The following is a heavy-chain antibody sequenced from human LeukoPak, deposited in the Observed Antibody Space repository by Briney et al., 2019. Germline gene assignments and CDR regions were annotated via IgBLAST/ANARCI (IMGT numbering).Heavy chain of an antibody. CDR1: GFTFSSYW. CDR3: AKGRVNMDV. CDR2: VKQDGSET. D-gene: IGHD4-23*01. J-gene: IGHJ6*03. Sequence: GGSLRLSCAASGFTFSSYWMNWVRQAPGKGLESVANVKQDGSETYYVDSVKARFTISRDNARNSVHLQMDSLRVEDAAIYYCAKGRVNMDVWGKGTPVTVSS. V-gene: IGHV3-7*01.